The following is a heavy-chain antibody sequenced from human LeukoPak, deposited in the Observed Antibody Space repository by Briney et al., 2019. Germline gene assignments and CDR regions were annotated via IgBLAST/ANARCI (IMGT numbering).Heavy chain of an antibody. D-gene: IGHD3-10*01. J-gene: IGHJ3*01. CDR2: ASWNSREI. V-gene: IGHV3-9*01. CDR1: GFNLDDTA. Sequence: GGSLRLSCSASGFNLDDTAMHWVRQAPGRGLEWVSCASWNSREIDYADSVRGRFTISRDNAKNSLSLQMNSLRADDTAFYYCVKGGGLLCFGEIGAGAFDFWGQGIVVLVSS. CDR3: VKGGGLLCFGEIGAGAFDF.